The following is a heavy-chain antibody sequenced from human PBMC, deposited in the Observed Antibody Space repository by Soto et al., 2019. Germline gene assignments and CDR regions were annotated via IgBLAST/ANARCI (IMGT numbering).Heavy chain of an antibody. Sequence: QVQLQESGPGLVKPSETLSLTCTVSGGSINSYYWSWIRQSPGKGLEWIGYVYYSETTYYNPSLQSRVTRSVDTSKKQFSLKVRSVTASDTAIYFCARAGSTWRYFFEYWGQGSLVTVSS. D-gene: IGHD2-2*01. CDR2: VYYSETT. CDR1: GGSINSYY. V-gene: IGHV4-59*01. J-gene: IGHJ4*02. CDR3: ARAGSTWRYFFEY.